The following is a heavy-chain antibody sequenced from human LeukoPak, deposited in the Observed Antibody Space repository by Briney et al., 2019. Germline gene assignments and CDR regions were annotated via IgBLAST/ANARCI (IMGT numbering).Heavy chain of an antibody. D-gene: IGHD4-17*01. CDR3: ARSSKDDYGDYGLDY. J-gene: IGHJ4*02. V-gene: IGHV4-59*01. Sequence: SETLSLTCTVSGGSISSYYWNWIRQSPGKGLEWIGYIYYSGSTNYNPSLKSRVTISVDTSENQFSLKLSSVTAADTAVYYCARSSKDDYGDYGLDYWGQGTLVTVSS. CDR1: GGSISSYY. CDR2: IYYSGST.